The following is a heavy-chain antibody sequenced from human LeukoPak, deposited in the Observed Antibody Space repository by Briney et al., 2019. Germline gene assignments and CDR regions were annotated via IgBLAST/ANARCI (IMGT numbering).Heavy chain of an antibody. CDR2: IYYSGST. CDR1: GGSISSGDYY. V-gene: IGHV4-30-4*01. CDR3: ARVGSGSSISIFDY. Sequence: PPQTLSLTCTLSGGSISSGDYYWSWIRQPPGKGLEWIGYIYYSGSTYYNPSLKSRVTISVDTSKNQFSLKLSSVTAADTAVYYCARVGSGSSISIFDYWGQGTLVTVSS. J-gene: IGHJ4*02. D-gene: IGHD6-6*01.